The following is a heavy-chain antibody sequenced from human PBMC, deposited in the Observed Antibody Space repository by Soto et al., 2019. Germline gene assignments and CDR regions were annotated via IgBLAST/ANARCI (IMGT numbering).Heavy chain of an antibody. D-gene: IGHD6-19*01. CDR1: GYTFTSYY. CDR3: AREGYSSGWYLDNWFDP. V-gene: IGHV1-46*01. J-gene: IGHJ5*02. CDR2: INPSGGST. Sequence: ASVKVSCKASGYTFTSYYMHWVRQAPGQGLEWMGIINPSGGSTSYAQKFQGRVTMTRDTSTSTVYMELSSLRSEDTAVYYCAREGYSSGWYLDNWFDPWGQGTLVTVSS.